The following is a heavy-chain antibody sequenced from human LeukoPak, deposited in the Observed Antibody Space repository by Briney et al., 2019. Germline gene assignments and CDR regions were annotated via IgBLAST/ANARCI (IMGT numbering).Heavy chain of an antibody. V-gene: IGHV1-18*01. CDR2: ISAYNGNT. CDR3: ARVVGYFYDSTDYYRFDY. Sequence: ASVKVSCKASGYTFTSYGISWVRQAPGQGLEWMGWISAYNGNTNYVQSLQGRVTMTTDTSTSTAYMELRSLRSDDTAVYYCARVVGYFYDSTDYYRFDYWGQGTLVTVSS. CDR1: GYTFTSYG. J-gene: IGHJ4*02. D-gene: IGHD3-22*01.